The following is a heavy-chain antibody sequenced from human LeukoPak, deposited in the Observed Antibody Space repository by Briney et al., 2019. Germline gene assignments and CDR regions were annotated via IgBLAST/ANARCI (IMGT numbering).Heavy chain of an antibody. Sequence: GGSLRLSCAVSGVTLSNHVMNWVRQAPGKGLEWVSVISGSGGKTYYADSVKGRFTISRDNTKNTLYLQMNSLRAEDTALYYCARPNGLDAFDIWGQGTMVTVSS. CDR1: GVTLSNHV. CDR2: ISGSGGKT. J-gene: IGHJ3*02. CDR3: ARPNGLDAFDI. D-gene: IGHD3/OR15-3a*01. V-gene: IGHV3-23*01.